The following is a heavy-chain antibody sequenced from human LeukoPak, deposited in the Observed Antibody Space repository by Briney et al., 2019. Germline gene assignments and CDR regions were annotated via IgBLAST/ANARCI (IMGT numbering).Heavy chain of an antibody. Sequence: GGTLRLSCAASGFTFSSYGMSWVRQAPGKGLEWVSAISGSGGSTYYADSVKGRFTISRDNSKNTLYRQMNSLRAEDTALYYCAREQPSHYMDVWGKGTTVTVSS. CDR3: AREQPSHYMDV. CDR2: ISGSGGST. D-gene: IGHD1-26*01. CDR1: GFTFSSYG. J-gene: IGHJ6*03. V-gene: IGHV3-23*01.